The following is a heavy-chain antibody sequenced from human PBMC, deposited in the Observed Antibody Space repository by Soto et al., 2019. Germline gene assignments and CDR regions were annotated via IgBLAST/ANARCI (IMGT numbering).Heavy chain of an antibody. Sequence: SETLSHTCAASSYSISGGFYWARIRQPPGKGLEWIGNIYHSGSAHYNPSLKSRVTMSVDTSKNNFSLRLTSVTAADTAVYYCARVTIFEYWFDPWGQGILVTVSS. V-gene: IGHV4-38-2*01. D-gene: IGHD3-3*01. J-gene: IGHJ5*02. CDR3: ARVTIFEYWFDP. CDR1: SYSISGGFY. CDR2: IYHSGSA.